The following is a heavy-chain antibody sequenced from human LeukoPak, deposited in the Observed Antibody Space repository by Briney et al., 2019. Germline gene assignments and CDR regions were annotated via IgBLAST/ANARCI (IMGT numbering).Heavy chain of an antibody. CDR3: ARDRDATGSHFDS. Sequence: GGSLRLSCAVSGIDVGDNYMAWVRLPPGRGLEWVSSIDPDGYIAYADSVRGRVAVYRDTSKNMLFLQMNSLGVEDSAVYYCARDRDATGSHFDSWGQGTRLTVST. V-gene: IGHV3-66*01. D-gene: IGHD1-26*01. CDR2: IDPDGYI. CDR1: GIDVGDNY. J-gene: IGHJ4*02.